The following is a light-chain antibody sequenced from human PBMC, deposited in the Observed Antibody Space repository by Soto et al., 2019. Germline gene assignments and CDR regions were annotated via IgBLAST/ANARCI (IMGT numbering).Light chain of an antibody. Sequence: QSSLTQPASVSGSPGRSVTISCTGTSSDVGAYKYVSWYQQHPGKAPKLMIYEVSNRPSGVSNRFSGSKSGNTASPTISGLQADDEADYYCNSYAGDIIRFVFGTGTKVTVL. V-gene: IGLV2-14*01. CDR2: EVS. CDR3: NSYAGDIIRFV. J-gene: IGLJ1*01. CDR1: SSDVGAYKY.